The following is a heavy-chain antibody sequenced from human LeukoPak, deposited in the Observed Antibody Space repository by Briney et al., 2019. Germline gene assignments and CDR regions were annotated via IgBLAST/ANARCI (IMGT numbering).Heavy chain of an antibody. J-gene: IGHJ4*02. CDR1: GFTFTSYA. CDR2: ISYDGSNK. V-gene: IGHV3-30*04. D-gene: IGHD3-10*01. Sequence: SGGSLRLSCAASGFTFTSYAMNWVRQAPGKGLEWVAVISYDGSNKYYADSVKGRFTISRDNSKNTLYLQMNSLRAEDTAVYYCARSMVRGVIITCPDYWGQGTLVTVSS. CDR3: ARSMVRGVIITCPDY.